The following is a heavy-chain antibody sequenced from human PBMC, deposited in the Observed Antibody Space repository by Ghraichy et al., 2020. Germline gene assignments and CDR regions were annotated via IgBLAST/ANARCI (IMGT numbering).Heavy chain of an antibody. V-gene: IGHV4-4*07. J-gene: IGHJ5*02. CDR3: ARDLGYCSSTSCYNWFDP. CDR1: GGSISSYY. CDR2: IYTSGST. Sequence: SETLSLTCTVSGGSISSYYWSWIRQPAGKGLEWIGRIYTSGSTNYNPSLKSRVTMSVDTSKNQFSLKLSSVTAADTAVYYCARDLGYCSSTSCYNWFDPWGQGTLVTVSS. D-gene: IGHD2-2*01.